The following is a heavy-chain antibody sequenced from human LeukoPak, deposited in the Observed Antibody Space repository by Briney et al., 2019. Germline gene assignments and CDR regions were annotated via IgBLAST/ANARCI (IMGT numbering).Heavy chain of an antibody. V-gene: IGHV3-21*06. D-gene: IGHD6-6*01. Sequence: PGGSLRLSCTVSGFTFSSYSMNWVRQAPGKGLEWVSSISSSSRYKYYADSVKGRFTISRDNGKNSLYLQMNSLRAEDTAVYYCARDLTTSSTAYFHHWGQGTLVTVSS. CDR1: GFTFSSYS. CDR2: ISSSSRYK. CDR3: ARDLTTSSTAYFHH. J-gene: IGHJ1*01.